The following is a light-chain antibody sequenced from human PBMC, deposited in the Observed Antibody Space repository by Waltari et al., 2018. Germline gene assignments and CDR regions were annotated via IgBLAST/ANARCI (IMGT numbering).Light chain of an antibody. V-gene: IGKV3-11*01. CDR3: HQRSDWPLT. Sequence: EIVLTQSPGTLSLSPGERATLSCRASQSVSSYLAWYQQKPGQAPSLLIYDSSNRATDIPARFSGSGSGTDFTLTISSLVPEDFAVYYCHQRSDWPLTFGGGTKVEIK. CDR2: DSS. J-gene: IGKJ4*01. CDR1: QSVSSY.